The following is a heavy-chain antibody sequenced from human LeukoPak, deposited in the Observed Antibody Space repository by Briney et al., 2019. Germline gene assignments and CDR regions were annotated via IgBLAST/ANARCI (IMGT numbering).Heavy chain of an antibody. Sequence: GASVKVSCKASGYTFTSYAMNWVRQAPGQGLEWMGWINTNTGNPTYAQGFTGRFVFSLDTSVSTAYLQISSLKAEDTAVYYCARGPMVIRYNWFDPWGQGTLVTVSS. CDR2: INTNTGNP. V-gene: IGHV7-4-1*02. J-gene: IGHJ5*01. D-gene: IGHD3-22*01. CDR3: ARGPMVIRYNWFDP. CDR1: GYTFTSYA.